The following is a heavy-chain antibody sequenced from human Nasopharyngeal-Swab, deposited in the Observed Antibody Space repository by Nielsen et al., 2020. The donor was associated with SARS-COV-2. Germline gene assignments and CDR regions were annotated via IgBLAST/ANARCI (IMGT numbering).Heavy chain of an antibody. CDR3: ARGSLRFLEWSYYYYYMDV. CDR2: INPSGGST. D-gene: IGHD3-3*01. Sequence: ASVKVSCKASGYTFTSYYMHWVRQAPGQGLEWMGIINPSGGSTSYAQKFQGRVTMTRDTSTSTVYMELSSPRSEDTAVYYCARGSLRFLEWSYYYYYMDVWGKGTTVTVSS. J-gene: IGHJ6*03. CDR1: GYTFTSYY. V-gene: IGHV1-46*01.